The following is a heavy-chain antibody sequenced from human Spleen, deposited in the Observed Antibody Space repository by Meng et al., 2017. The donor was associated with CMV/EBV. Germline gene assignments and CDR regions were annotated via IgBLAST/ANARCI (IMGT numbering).Heavy chain of an antibody. CDR3: VRIRENKAQIVVVPAAKHRGY. CDR1: GYTFTSYA. V-gene: IGHV1-3*02. D-gene: IGHD2-2*01. J-gene: IGHJ4*02. Sequence: ASVKVSCKASGYTFTSYAMHWVRQAPGQRLEWMGWSNAGNGNTKYSQEFQGRVTITRDTSASTAYMELSSLRSEDMAVYYCVRIRENKAQIVVVPAAKHRGYWGQGTLVTVSS. CDR2: SNAGNGNT.